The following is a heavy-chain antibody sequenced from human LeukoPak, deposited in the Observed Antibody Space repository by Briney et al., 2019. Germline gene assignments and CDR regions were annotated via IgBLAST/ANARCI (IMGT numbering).Heavy chain of an antibody. CDR2: ISGSSRYI. Sequence: GGSLRLSCAASGFTFSTYSMTWVRQAPGKGLEWVSTISGSSRYIYFADSVKGRFTISRDNAKNSVYLQMNSLRVEDTAVYYCARRLNYGDYGNVYWGQGTLVTVSS. V-gene: IGHV3-21*01. J-gene: IGHJ4*02. CDR1: GFTFSTYS. D-gene: IGHD4-17*01. CDR3: ARRLNYGDYGNVY.